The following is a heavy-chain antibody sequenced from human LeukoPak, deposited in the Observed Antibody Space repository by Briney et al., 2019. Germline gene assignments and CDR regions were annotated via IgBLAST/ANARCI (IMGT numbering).Heavy chain of an antibody. CDR3: ARDSSGWSPFDY. CDR1: GFTFSSYW. V-gene: IGHV3-74*01. Sequence: PGGSPRLSCAASGFTFSSYWMHWVRQAPGKGLVWVSRINSDGSSTSYADSVKGRFTISRDNAKNTLYLQMNSLRAEDTAVYYCARDSSGWSPFDYWGQGTLVTVSS. D-gene: IGHD6-19*01. J-gene: IGHJ4*02. CDR2: INSDGSST.